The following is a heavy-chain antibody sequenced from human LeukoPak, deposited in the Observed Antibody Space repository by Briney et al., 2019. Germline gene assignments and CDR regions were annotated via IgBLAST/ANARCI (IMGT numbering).Heavy chain of an antibody. CDR2: IKQDGSEK. CDR1: GFTFSSYW. Sequence: PGGSLRLSRAASGFTFSSYWMSWVRQAPGKGPEWVANIKQDGSEKYYVDSVKGRFTISRDNAKNSLYLQMNSLRAEDTAVYYCARVPIEYAFERMNYYYYYGMDVWGQGTTVTVSS. V-gene: IGHV3-7*03. CDR3: ARVPIEYAFERMNYYYYYGMDV. D-gene: IGHD2/OR15-2a*01. J-gene: IGHJ6*02.